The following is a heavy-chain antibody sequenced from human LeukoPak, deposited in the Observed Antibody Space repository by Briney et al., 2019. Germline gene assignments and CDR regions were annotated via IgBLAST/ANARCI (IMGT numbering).Heavy chain of an antibody. D-gene: IGHD5-18*01. CDR2: ISGSGGGT. CDR1: GFTFSSYA. CDR3: AKDLYSYGSFGAFDI. V-gene: IGHV3-23*01. Sequence: PGGSLRLSCAASGFTFSSYALSWVRQAPGKGLEWVSAISGSGGGTYYADSVKGRFTISRDNSKNTLYLQMNSLRAEDTAVYYCAKDLYSYGSFGAFDIWGQGTMVTVSS. J-gene: IGHJ3*02.